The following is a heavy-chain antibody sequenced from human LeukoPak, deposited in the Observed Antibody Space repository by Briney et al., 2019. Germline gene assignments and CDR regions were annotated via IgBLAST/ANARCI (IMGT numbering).Heavy chain of an antibody. J-gene: IGHJ4*02. Sequence: ASVKVSCKASGGTFSSYAISWVRQAPGQGLKWMGRIIPIFGIANYAQKFQGRVTITADKSTSTAYMELSSLRSEDTAVYYCARDQYYDSSGCFDYWGQGTLVTVSS. CDR2: IIPIFGIA. CDR1: GGTFSSYA. D-gene: IGHD3-22*01. CDR3: ARDQYYDSSGCFDY. V-gene: IGHV1-69*04.